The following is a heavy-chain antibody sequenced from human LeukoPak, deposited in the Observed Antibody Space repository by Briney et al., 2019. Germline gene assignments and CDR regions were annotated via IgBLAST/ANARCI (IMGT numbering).Heavy chain of an antibody. J-gene: IGHJ4*02. CDR2: IYIGGNT. CDR1: GFTVSSSY. V-gene: IGHV3-66*02. Sequence: GGSLRLSCTASGFTVSSSYMAWVRRAPGRGLEWVSIIYIGGNTFLADSVKGRFTISRDSSKSTLSLQMNSLTAEDRAVYYCARGYCLNGKCPFAFDYWGQGTLVTVSS. CDR3: ARGYCLNGKCPFAFDY. D-gene: IGHD2-15*01.